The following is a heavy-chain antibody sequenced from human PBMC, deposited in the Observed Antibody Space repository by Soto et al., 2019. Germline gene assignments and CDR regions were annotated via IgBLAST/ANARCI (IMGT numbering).Heavy chain of an antibody. V-gene: IGHV3-53*01. CDR3: ARAYCSGGSCHPDAFDI. CDR2: IYSGGST. Sequence: PGGSLRLSCAASGFTVSSNYMSWVRQAPGKGLEWVSVIYSGGSTYYADSVKGRFTISRDNSRNTLYLQMNSLRAEDTAVYYCARAYCSGGSCHPDAFDIWGQGTMVTVSS. CDR1: GFTVSSNY. J-gene: IGHJ3*02. D-gene: IGHD2-15*01.